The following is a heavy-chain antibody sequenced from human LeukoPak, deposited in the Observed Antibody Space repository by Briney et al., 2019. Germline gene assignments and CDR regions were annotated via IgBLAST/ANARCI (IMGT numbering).Heavy chain of an antibody. CDR3: ARGPRWYCSGGSCYSWFDP. Sequence: GGSLRLSCAASGFTFSSYWMHWVRQAPGKGLVWVSRINSDGSSTSYADSVKGRFTISRDNAKNTLYLQMNSLRAEDTAVYYCARGPRWYCSGGSCYSWFDPWGQGTLVTVPS. CDR1: GFTFSSYW. D-gene: IGHD2-15*01. V-gene: IGHV3-74*01. CDR2: INSDGSST. J-gene: IGHJ5*02.